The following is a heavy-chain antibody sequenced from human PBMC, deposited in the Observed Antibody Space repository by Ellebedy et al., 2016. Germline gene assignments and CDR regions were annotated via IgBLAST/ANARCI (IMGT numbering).Heavy chain of an antibody. J-gene: IGHJ5*02. V-gene: IGHV4-4*07. CDR1: GASITSDY. CDR3: ARGFNFDWLSKGGYWFDP. Sequence: SETLSLTCAVSGASITSDYWSWVRQPAGKGLEWIGRVDSSGNTNYNPSLKNRVTMSLDTSKNQFSLKLTSVTAADTGVYYCARGFNFDWLSKGGYWFDPWGQGTLVTVSS. D-gene: IGHD3-9*01. CDR2: VDSSGNT.